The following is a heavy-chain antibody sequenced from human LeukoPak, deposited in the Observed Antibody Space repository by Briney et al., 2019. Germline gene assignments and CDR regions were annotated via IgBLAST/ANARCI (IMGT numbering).Heavy chain of an antibody. CDR2: ISSSSYI. J-gene: IGHJ4*02. CDR3: ARDRAYYGSGSPYFDY. CDR1: GFTFSSYS. D-gene: IGHD3-10*01. V-gene: IGHV3-21*01. Sequence: GGSLRLSCAASGFTFSSYSMNWVRQAPGKGLEWVSSISSSSYIYYADSVKGRFTISRDNAKNSLYLQMNSLRAEDTAVYYCARDRAYYGSGSPYFDYWGQGTLVTVSS.